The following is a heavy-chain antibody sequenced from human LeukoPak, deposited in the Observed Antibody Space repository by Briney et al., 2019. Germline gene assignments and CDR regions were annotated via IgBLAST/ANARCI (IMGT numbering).Heavy chain of an antibody. J-gene: IGHJ4*02. D-gene: IGHD3-22*01. CDR2: ISAYNGNT. V-gene: IGHV1-18*01. CDR3: ARGPAMIVVVNASLDY. CDR1: GYSFTSYG. Sequence: GESLKISCKGSGYSFTSYGISWVRQAPGQGLEWMGWISAYNGNTNYAQKLQGRVTMTTDTSTSTAYMELRSLRSDDTAVYYCARGPAMIVVVNASLDYWGQGTLVTVSS.